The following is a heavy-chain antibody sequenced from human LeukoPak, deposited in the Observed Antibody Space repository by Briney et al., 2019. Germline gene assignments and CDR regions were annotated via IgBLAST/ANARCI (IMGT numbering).Heavy chain of an antibody. CDR2: ISYDGSNK. CDR1: GFTFSSYA. CDR3: ARADDYYDSSGYYSLDY. D-gene: IGHD3-22*01. V-gene: IGHV3-30-3*01. Sequence: GGSLRLSCAASGFTFSSYAMHWVRQAPGKGLEWVAVISYDGSNKYYADSVKGRFTISRDNSKNTLYLQMNSLRAEDTAVYYCARADDYYDSSGYYSLDYWGQGTLVTVSS. J-gene: IGHJ4*02.